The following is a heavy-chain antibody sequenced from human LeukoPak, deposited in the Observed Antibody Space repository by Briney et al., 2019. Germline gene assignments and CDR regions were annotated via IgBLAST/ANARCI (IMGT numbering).Heavy chain of an antibody. Sequence: GASVKVSCKASGYTFTGYYMHWVRQAPGQGLEWMGWINPNSGGTNYAQKFQGRVTMTRDTSISTAYMDLSRLRSDDTAVYFCAITYTSGSGDAFDVWGQGTMVAVSS. D-gene: IGHD6-19*01. V-gene: IGHV1-2*02. CDR2: INPNSGGT. CDR1: GYTFTGYY. J-gene: IGHJ3*01. CDR3: AITYTSGSGDAFDV.